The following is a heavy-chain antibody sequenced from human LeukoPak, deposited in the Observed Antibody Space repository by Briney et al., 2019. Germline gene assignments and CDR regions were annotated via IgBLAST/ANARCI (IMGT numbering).Heavy chain of an antibody. CDR3: ARRGTYGASGAFDI. J-gene: IGHJ3*02. CDR2: IYYSGST. V-gene: IGHV4-59*11. D-gene: IGHD4/OR15-4a*01. CDR1: GGSISSHY. Sequence: SETLSLTGTVSGGSISSHYWSWIRQPPGKGLEWIGYIYYSGSTNYNPSLKSRVTISVDTSKNKFSLKLSSVTAADTAVYYCARRGTYGASGAFDIWGQGTMVTVSS.